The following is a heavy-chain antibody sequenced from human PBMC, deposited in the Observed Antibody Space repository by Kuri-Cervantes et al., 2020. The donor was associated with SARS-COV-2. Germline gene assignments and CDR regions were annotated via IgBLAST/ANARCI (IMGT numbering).Heavy chain of an antibody. V-gene: IGHV3-23*01. Sequence: GESLKISCAASGFTFSSYAMSWVRQAPGKGLEWVSAISGSGGSTYYADSVKGRFTISRDNSKNTLYLQMNSLRAEDTAVYYCARRFYSGYGVLFDYWGQGTLVTVSS. D-gene: IGHD5-12*01. J-gene: IGHJ4*02. CDR2: ISGSGGST. CDR3: ARRFYSGYGVLFDY. CDR1: GFTFSSYA.